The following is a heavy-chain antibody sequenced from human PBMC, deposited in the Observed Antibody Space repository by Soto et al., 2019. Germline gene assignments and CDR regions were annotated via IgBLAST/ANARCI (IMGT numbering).Heavy chain of an antibody. Sequence: SETLSLTCTVSGGSISSGVYYWSWIRQHPGKGLEWIGYIYYSGSTYYNPSLKSRVTISVDTSKNQFSLKLSSVTAADTAVYYCARDRRSIYYYGMDVWGQGTTVTVSS. CDR2: IYYSGST. V-gene: IGHV4-31*03. CDR1: GGSISSGVYY. CDR3: ARDRRSIYYYGMDV. D-gene: IGHD1-26*01. J-gene: IGHJ6*02.